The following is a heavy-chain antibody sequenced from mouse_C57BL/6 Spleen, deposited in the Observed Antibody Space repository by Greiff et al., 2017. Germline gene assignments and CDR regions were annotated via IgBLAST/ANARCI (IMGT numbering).Heavy chain of an antibody. D-gene: IGHD2-1*01. Sequence: EVKLMESGGGLVQPGGSMKLSCVASGFTFSNYWMNWVRQSPEKGLEWVAQIRLKSDNYATHYAVSVKERFIISRDESKRSVYLQMNNLRAEVTGIYYCTYYDYDAMDYWGQGTSVTVAS. CDR1: GFTFSNYW. V-gene: IGHV6-3*01. J-gene: IGHJ4*01. CDR2: IRLKSDNYAT. CDR3: TYYDYDAMDY.